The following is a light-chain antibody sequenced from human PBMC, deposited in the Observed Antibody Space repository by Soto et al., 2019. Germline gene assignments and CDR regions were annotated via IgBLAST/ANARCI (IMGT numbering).Light chain of an antibody. Sequence: AVSLSQKDRATLSCMTSQSVRRSYLGWYQQKPGQAPRLLMYGASIRAAGVPDRFSGSGSGTEFTLTISILFPEEFAVCDCQPDKTWLPYTFGELSMVDNK. V-gene: IGKV3-20*01. J-gene: IGKJ4*01. CDR3: QPDKTWLPYT. CDR2: GAS. CDR1: QSVRRSY.